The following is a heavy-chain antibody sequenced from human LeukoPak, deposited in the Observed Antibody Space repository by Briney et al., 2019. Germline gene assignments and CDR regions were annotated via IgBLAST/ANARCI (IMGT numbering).Heavy chain of an antibody. CDR3: ARVGNYYYYYMDV. CDR1: GGSFSGYY. Sequence: SETLSLTCAVYGGSFSGYYWSWIRQPPGKGLEWIGEINHSGSSNYNPSLKSRVTISVDTSKNQFSLKLSSVTAADTAVYYCARVGNYYYYYMDVWGKGTTVTVSS. V-gene: IGHV4-34*01. CDR2: INHSGSS. J-gene: IGHJ6*03. D-gene: IGHD7-27*01.